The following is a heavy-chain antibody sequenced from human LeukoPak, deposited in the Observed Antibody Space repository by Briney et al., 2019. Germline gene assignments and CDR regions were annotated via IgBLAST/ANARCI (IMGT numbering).Heavy chain of an antibody. V-gene: IGHV1-69*05. D-gene: IGHD1-26*01. CDR3: ARGGDSGSLYYFDY. Sequence: ASVKVSCKAFGGTFSSYAISWVRQAPGQGLEWMGGIIPIFGTANYAQKFQGRVTITTDESTSTAYMELSSLRSEDTAVYYCARGGDSGSLYYFDYWGQGTLVTVSS. CDR2: IIPIFGTA. J-gene: IGHJ4*02. CDR1: GGTFSSYA.